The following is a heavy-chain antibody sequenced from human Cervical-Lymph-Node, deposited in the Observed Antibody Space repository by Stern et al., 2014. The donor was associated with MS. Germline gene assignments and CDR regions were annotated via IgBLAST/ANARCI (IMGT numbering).Heavy chain of an antibody. CDR1: GGSLRSYY. Sequence: QLQESGPGLVKPSETLSLTCTVSGGSLRSYYWNWIRQAPGKGLELLGFIYHAGSVNYNPSLSSRVAMSVDTSKNQFSLTVSSVTAADTAVYYCAREGEYCSGSRCYPFLDYWGQGTLVTVSS. V-gene: IGHV4-59*01. CDR2: IYHAGSV. J-gene: IGHJ4*02. CDR3: AREGEYCSGSRCYPFLDY. D-gene: IGHD2-15*01.